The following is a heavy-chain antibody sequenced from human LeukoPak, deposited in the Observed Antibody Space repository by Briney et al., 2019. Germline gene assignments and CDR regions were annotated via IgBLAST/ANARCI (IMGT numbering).Heavy chain of an antibody. CDR2: ISYDGSNK. CDR1: GFTFNNYG. V-gene: IGHV3-30*18. CDR3: AKDFTRGRGVDY. Sequence: GGSLRLSCAASGFTFNNYGIHLVRQAPGKGLEWVAVISYDGSNKYYTDSVKGRFTISRDNSKNTVYLQMNSLRTEDTAVYYCAKDFTRGRGVDYWGQGTLVTVSS. D-gene: IGHD1-14*01. J-gene: IGHJ4*02.